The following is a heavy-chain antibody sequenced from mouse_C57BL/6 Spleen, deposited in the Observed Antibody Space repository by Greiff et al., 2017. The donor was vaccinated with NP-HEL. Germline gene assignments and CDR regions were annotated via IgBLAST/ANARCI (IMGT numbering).Heavy chain of an antibody. J-gene: IGHJ2*01. CDR1: GFTFSNYW. CDR2: IRLKSDNYAT. D-gene: IGHD2-5*01. V-gene: IGHV6-3*01. Sequence: EVQGVESGGGLVQPGGSMKLSCVASGFTFSNYWMNWVRQSPEKGLEWVAQIRLKSDNYATHYAESVKGRFTISRDDSKSSVYLQMNNLRAEDTGIYYCTGSNYDFDYWGQGTTLTVSS. CDR3: TGSNYDFDY.